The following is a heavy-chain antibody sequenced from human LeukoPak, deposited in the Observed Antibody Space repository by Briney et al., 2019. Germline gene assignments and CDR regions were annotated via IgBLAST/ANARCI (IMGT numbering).Heavy chain of an antibody. V-gene: IGHV3-15*01. CDR3: ATGDYGAFDI. Sequence: GGSLRLSCAASGFPFGKAWMSWVRQGPGKGLEWVGLIKRKTDGGTTDYAAPMKGRFIISRDDSKNTLYLQVNSLKTEDTAVYYCATGDYGAFDIWGQGTMVTVSS. CDR1: GFPFGKAW. J-gene: IGHJ3*02. D-gene: IGHD4-17*01. CDR2: IKRKTDGGTT.